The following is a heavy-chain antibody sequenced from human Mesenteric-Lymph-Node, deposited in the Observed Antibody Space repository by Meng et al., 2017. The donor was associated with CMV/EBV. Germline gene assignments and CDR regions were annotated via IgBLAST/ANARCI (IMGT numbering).Heavy chain of an antibody. CDR3: ARDGQPCHVASRRGWFDP. CDR1: GFTLSSYE. Sequence: GESLKISCATSGFTLSSYEMIWVRQAPGKGLEWIAYIGATGATTFYADSVKGRFTISRDNAKNSLSLQMNSLRVDDTAVYYCARDGQPCHVASRRGWFDPWGQGTLVTVSS. J-gene: IGHJ5*02. CDR2: IGATGATT. D-gene: IGHD3-10*01. V-gene: IGHV3-48*03.